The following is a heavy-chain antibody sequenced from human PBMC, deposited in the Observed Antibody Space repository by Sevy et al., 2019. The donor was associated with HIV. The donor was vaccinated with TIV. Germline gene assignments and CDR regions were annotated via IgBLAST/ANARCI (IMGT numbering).Heavy chain of an antibody. V-gene: IGHV3-11*01. CDR3: ARDIRDFSGSGSAADYYYGMDV. J-gene: IGHJ6*02. CDR2: ISSSGSTI. D-gene: IGHD3-10*01. CDR1: GFTFSDYY. Sequence: GGSLRLSCAASGFTFSDYYMSWIRQAPGKGLEWVSYISSSGSTIYYADSVKGRFTISRDNAKNSLYLQMNSLRAEDTAVYYCARDIRDFSGSGSAADYYYGMDVWGQGTTVTVSS.